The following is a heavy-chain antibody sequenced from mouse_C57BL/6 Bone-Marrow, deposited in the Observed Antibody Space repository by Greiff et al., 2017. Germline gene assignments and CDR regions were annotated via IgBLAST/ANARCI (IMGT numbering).Heavy chain of an antibody. J-gene: IGHJ2*01. CDR3: ARSSTFFYYLDY. CDR1: GYTFTTYP. Sequence: QVQLQQSGAELVKPGASVKMSCKASGYTFTTYPIEWMKQNHGKSLEWIGNFHPYNDDTKYNEKFKGKATLTVEKSSTTVYLELSRLTSDDSAVYYGARSSTFFYYLDYWGQGTTLTVSS. V-gene: IGHV1-47*01. CDR2: FHPYNDDT. D-gene: IGHD5-1*01.